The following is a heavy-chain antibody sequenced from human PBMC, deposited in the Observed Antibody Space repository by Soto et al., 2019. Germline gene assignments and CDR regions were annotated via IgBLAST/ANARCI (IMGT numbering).Heavy chain of an antibody. CDR3: ARGIAVAGTFDYYYYYMDV. CDR1: GGSFSGYY. Sequence: SETLSLTCAVYGGSFSGYYWSWIRQPPGKGLEWIGEINHSGSTNYNPSLKSRVTISVDTSKNQFSLKLSSVTAADTAVYYCARGIAVAGTFDYYYYYMDVWGKGTTVTVSS. D-gene: IGHD6-19*01. J-gene: IGHJ6*03. V-gene: IGHV4-34*01. CDR2: INHSGST.